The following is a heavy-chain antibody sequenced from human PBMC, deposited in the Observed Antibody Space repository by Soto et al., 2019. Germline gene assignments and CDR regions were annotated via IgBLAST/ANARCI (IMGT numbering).Heavy chain of an antibody. J-gene: IGHJ4*02. CDR1: GDSISSSKW. V-gene: IGHV4-4*02. CDR3: ARGERQQQRDY. D-gene: IGHD6-25*01. Sequence: QVPLQESGPGLVKPSGTLSLTCAVSGDSISSSKWWSWVRQPPGKGLEWIGEIYHSGTTTYNPSLKSRVIISVDKSKNQFSLKVTSVTDADTAVYFCARGERQQQRDYWGQGTLVTVSS. CDR2: IYHSGTT.